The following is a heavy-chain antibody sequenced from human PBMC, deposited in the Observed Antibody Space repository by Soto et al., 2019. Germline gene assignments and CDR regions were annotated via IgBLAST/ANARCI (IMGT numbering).Heavy chain of an antibody. CDR3: AGGAAQFGLGPHAFDI. CDR2: IIPIFGTA. CDR1: GGTFSSYA. Sequence: QVQLVQSGAEVKKPGSSVKVSCKASGGTFSSYAISWVRQAPGQGLEWMGGIIPIFGTANYAQKFQGRVTITAGEPTSTAYMEVSSLRSEDTAVYYCAGGAAQFGLGPHAFDIWGQGTMVTVSS. V-gene: IGHV1-69*01. J-gene: IGHJ3*02. D-gene: IGHD6-6*01.